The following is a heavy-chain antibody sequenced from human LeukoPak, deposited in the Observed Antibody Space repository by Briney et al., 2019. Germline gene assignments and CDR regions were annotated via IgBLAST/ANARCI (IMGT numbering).Heavy chain of an antibody. Sequence: GGSLRLSCAASGFIFSSYWMSWVRQAPGKGLEWVANIKQDGSEKYYVDSVRGRFTISRDNAKNSLYLQMNSLRVEDTAVYYCARERQLERLAFGKEGSAFDYWGQGTLVTVSS. D-gene: IGHD1-1*01. CDR3: ARERQLERLAFGKEGSAFDY. V-gene: IGHV3-7*01. CDR2: IKQDGSEK. CDR1: GFIFSSYW. J-gene: IGHJ4*02.